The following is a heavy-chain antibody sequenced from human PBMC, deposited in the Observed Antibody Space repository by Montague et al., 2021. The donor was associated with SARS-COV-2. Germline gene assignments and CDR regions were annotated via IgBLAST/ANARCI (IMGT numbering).Heavy chain of an antibody. CDR3: AVNSNYYYYYGMDV. CDR2: IYHSGST. CDR1: GYSISSGYY. Sequence: SETLSLTCTVSGYSISSGYYWGWIRQPPGKGLEWIGNIYHSGSTYYNPSLKSRVTISVDTSKNQFSLKLSSVTAADTAVYYCAVNSNYYYYYGMDVWGQGTTVTVSS. D-gene: IGHD4-11*01. V-gene: IGHV4-38-2*02. J-gene: IGHJ6*02.